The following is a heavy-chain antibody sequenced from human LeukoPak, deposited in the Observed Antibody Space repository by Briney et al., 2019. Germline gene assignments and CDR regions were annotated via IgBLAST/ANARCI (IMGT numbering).Heavy chain of an antibody. Sequence: SDNLSLTCTVSGGSISNNYLSWFRKPPGKGLEWIGYIYYSGSTNYNPSLKSRVTISVDTSKSQFSLKLSSVTAADTAVYYCASHKGFWGQGTLVTVSS. CDR1: GGSISNNY. CDR3: ASHKGF. J-gene: IGHJ4*02. CDR2: IYYSGST. V-gene: IGHV4-59*01.